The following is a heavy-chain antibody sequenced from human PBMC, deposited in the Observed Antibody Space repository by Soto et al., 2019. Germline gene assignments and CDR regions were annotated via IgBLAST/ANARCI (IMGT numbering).Heavy chain of an antibody. CDR2: ISGSGGST. D-gene: IGHD3-10*01. J-gene: IGHJ4*02. V-gene: IGHV3-23*01. CDR1: GFTFSSYA. Sequence: EVQLLESGGGLVQPGGSLRLSCAASGFTFSSYAMSWVRQAPGKGLEWVSMISGSGGSTFYADSVKGRFTISRDNSKNTLYLQMNRLTAEDTAVYYCAKHFVNGEVDYWGQGTLVTVSS. CDR3: AKHFVNGEVDY.